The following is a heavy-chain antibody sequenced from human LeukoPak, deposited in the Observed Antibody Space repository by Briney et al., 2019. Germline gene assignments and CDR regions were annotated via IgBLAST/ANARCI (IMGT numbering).Heavy chain of an antibody. J-gene: IGHJ4*02. V-gene: IGHV3-33*01. Sequence: GGSLRLSCAASGFTFSSYGMHWVRQAPGTGLEWVAVIWYDGSNKYYADSVKGRFTISRDNSKNTLYLQMNSLRAEDTAVYYCAREDYDTYYFDYWGQGTLVTVSS. CDR2: IWYDGSNK. CDR3: AREDYDTYYFDY. D-gene: IGHD3-9*01. CDR1: GFTFSSYG.